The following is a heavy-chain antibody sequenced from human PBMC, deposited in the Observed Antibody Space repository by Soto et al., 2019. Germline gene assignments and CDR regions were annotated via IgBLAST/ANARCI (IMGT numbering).Heavy chain of an antibody. V-gene: IGHV1-69*17. D-gene: IGHD6-19*01. CDR3: ARESLGTKVAEH. J-gene: IGHJ4*02. CDR2: IIPIIGVT. CDR1: GDTFNSYV. Sequence: QVQLVQSGAEVKRPGSSVKVSCESSGDTFNSYVISWVRQAPGQGLEWMGGIIPIIGVTHYAQKFQGRVTISALSSTRTAYMELTNLGFEDTALYYGARESLGTKVAEHWGQGTLVTVSS.